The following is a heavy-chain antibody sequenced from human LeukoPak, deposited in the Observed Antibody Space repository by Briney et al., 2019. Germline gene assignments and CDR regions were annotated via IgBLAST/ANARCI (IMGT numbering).Heavy chain of an antibody. D-gene: IGHD2-15*01. CDR1: GASINSTYY. CDR2: VHHSGST. CDR3: ARDLRDGVVAATYWFDP. Sequence: SETLSLTCTVSGASINSTYYWGWIRQSPGKGLEWIGTVHHSGSTIYNPSLKGRVSISVDTSKNEFSLKLTSVTAADTAIYYCARDLRDGVVAATYWFDPWGQGTLVTVSS. V-gene: IGHV4-39*07. J-gene: IGHJ5*02.